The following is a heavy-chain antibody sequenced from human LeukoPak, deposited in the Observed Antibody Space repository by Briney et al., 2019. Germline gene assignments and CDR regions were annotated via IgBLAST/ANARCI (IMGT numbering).Heavy chain of an antibody. CDR1: GFTFDDYA. CDR3: AKDTSRYDSSGYFDY. D-gene: IGHD3-22*01. Sequence: GRSLRLSCAASGFTFDDYAMHWVRQAPGKGLEWVSGISWNSGSIGYADSVKGRFTISRDNAKNSLYLQMNSLRAEDTALYYCAKDTSRYDSSGYFDYWGQGTLVTVSS. CDR2: ISWNSGSI. V-gene: IGHV3-9*01. J-gene: IGHJ4*02.